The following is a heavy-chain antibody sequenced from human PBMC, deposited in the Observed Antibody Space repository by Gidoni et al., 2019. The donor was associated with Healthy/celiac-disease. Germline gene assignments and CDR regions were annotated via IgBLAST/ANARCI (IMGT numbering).Heavy chain of an antibody. J-gene: IGHJ4*02. CDR1: GFPFSSYA. CDR2: ISGSGGST. CDR3: AKVGHYYDSSGYYF. Sequence: EVQLLESGGGLVQPGGSLRPSCAAPGFPFSSYAMSWVRQAPGKGLEWVSAISGSGGSTYYADSVKGRFTISRDNSKNTLYLQMNSLRAEDTAVYYCAKVGHYYDSSGYYFWGQGTLVTVSS. V-gene: IGHV3-23*01. D-gene: IGHD3-22*01.